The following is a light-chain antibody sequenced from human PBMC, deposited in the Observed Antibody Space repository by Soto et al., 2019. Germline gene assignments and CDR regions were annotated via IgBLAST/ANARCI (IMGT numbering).Light chain of an antibody. CDR2: DAS. CDR1: QSISSW. J-gene: IGKJ2*01. V-gene: IGKV1-5*01. CDR3: QQYNSYLYT. Sequence: DIPMTQSPSTLSASVGDRVTITCRASQSISSWLAWYQQKPGKAPKLLIYDASSLESVVPSRFSGSGSGTEFTLTLSSLQPDDFATYYCQQYNSYLYTFGQGTKLEIK.